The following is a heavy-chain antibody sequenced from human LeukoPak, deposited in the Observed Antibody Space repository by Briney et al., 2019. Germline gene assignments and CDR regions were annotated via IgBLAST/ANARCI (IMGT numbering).Heavy chain of an antibody. V-gene: IGHV3-23*01. CDR2: ISGDMRGI. Sequence: GGSLRLSCAGSGFTFGSFGMGWVRQAPGKGLEWVSLISGDMRGIYYADSVRGRFTISRDNSQNTLYLRMNSLRDEDTAIYFCAKASPFVFNIPYILRFFDLWGQGTRVTVSS. CDR3: AKASPFVFNIPYILRFFDL. CDR1: GFTFGSFG. J-gene: IGHJ4*02. D-gene: IGHD3-3*01.